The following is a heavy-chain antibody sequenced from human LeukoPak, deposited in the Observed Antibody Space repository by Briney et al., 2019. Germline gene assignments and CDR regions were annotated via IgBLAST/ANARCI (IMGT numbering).Heavy chain of an antibody. CDR3: AKVVVVAATPGGFDP. J-gene: IGHJ5*02. Sequence: GASVKVSCKASGYTFTSYDINWVRQATGQGLEWMGRMNPNSGNTGYAQKFQGRVTMTRNTSISTAYMELSSLRSEDTAVHYCAKVVVVAATPGGFDPWGQGTLVTVSS. D-gene: IGHD2-15*01. CDR1: GYTFTSYD. V-gene: IGHV1-8*01. CDR2: MNPNSGNT.